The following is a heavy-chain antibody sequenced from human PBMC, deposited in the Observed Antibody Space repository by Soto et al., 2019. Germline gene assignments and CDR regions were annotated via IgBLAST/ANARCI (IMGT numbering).Heavy chain of an antibody. CDR2: VNPSGGHT. Sequence: QVQLMQSGAEVKKPGASVKVSCKASGDTFTDYYIHWVRQAPGQGLEWMGTVNPSGGHTTYAQHFLGRVTMSRDTYTSTLYMELTSLTSVDTAVYYCARGGLVVVVTAALDYWGQGTLVTVSS. J-gene: IGHJ4*02. V-gene: IGHV1-46*01. CDR1: GDTFTDYY. D-gene: IGHD2-21*02. CDR3: ARGGLVVVVTAALDY.